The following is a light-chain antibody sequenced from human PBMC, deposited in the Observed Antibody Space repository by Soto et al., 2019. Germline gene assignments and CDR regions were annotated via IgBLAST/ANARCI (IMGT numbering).Light chain of an antibody. J-gene: IGLJ1*01. V-gene: IGLV2-14*01. CDR1: SSDVGGYNY. Sequence: QSVLTQPASVSGSPGQSITISCTGTSSDVGGYNYVSWYQQHPGKAPKLMIYDVSNRPSGVSNRFSGSKSGNTASLTISGLQAEDEADCYCTSYTRTSSTTYVFGTGTKVT. CDR3: TSYTRTSSTTYV. CDR2: DVS.